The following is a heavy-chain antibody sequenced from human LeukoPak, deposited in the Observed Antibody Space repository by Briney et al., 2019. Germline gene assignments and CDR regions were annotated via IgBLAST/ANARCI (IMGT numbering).Heavy chain of an antibody. CDR1: GGSISNKY. CDR3: ARTSRVLTMIVVVITNYYYMDV. J-gene: IGHJ6*03. Sequence: PSETLSLTCTVSGGSISNKYWSWIRQPPGKGLEWIGEINHSGSTNYNPSLKSRVTTSVDTSKNQFSLKLSSVTAADTAVYYCARTSRVLTMIVVVITNYYYMDVWGKGTTVTVSS. CDR2: INHSGST. D-gene: IGHD3-22*01. V-gene: IGHV4-34*01.